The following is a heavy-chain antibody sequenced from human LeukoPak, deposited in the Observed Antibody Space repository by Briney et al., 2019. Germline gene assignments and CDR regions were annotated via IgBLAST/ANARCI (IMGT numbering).Heavy chain of an antibody. J-gene: IGHJ4*02. CDR3: ARVSPRFRGVIDY. V-gene: IGHV4-30-2*01. Sequence: SETLSLTCTVSGGSISSGGYYWSWIRQPPGKGLEWIGYIYHSGSTYYNPSLKSRVTISVDRSKNQFSLKLSSVTAADTAVYYCARVSPRFRGVIDYWGQGTLVTVSS. CDR2: IYHSGST. D-gene: IGHD3-10*01. CDR1: GGSISSGGYY.